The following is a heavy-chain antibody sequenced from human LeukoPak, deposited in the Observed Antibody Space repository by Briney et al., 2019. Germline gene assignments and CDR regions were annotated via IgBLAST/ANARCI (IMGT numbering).Heavy chain of an antibody. CDR1: GFTVSSNY. D-gene: IGHD1-26*01. J-gene: IGHJ4*02. Sequence: GALRLSCAASGFTVSSNYMNWVRQAPGKGLEWVSVIYDGGSTYYSDAVRGRFTASRDPSKNTLYLQMNSLRAEDTAVYYCAKDHSGSYSPFDYWGQGTLVTVSS. CDR2: IYDGGST. V-gene: IGHV3-53*01. CDR3: AKDHSGSYSPFDY.